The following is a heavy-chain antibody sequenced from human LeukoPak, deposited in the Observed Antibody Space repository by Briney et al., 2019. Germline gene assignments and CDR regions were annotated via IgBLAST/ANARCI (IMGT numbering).Heavy chain of an antibody. CDR1: GFIFSDAW. J-gene: IGHJ4*02. CDR3: STGNGYE. CDR2: IKSKTDGGTM. D-gene: IGHD5-12*01. Sequence: KSGGSLRLSCTASGFIFSDAWMTWVRQAPGKGLEWVGRIKSKTDGGTMDYAAPVKGRFTISRDDSKNILSLQMNSLKTEDTAVYYCSTGNGYEWGQGTLVTVSS. V-gene: IGHV3-15*01.